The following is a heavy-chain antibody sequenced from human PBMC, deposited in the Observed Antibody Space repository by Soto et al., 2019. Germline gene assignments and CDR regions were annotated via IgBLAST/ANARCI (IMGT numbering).Heavy chain of an antibody. CDR2: ITQSGST. CDR3: ARDPHASAFDV. J-gene: IGHJ3*01. Sequence: VQLQQWGAGLLKPSETLSLTCAVFGSSLTGYDWSWVRQPPGKGLEWIGEITQSGSTNYDPSLKSRVTISMDMSKNQFSLRLPSVTPADTAKYSCARDPHASAFDVWGRGTMVTVSS. CDR1: GSSLTGYD. V-gene: IGHV4-34*02.